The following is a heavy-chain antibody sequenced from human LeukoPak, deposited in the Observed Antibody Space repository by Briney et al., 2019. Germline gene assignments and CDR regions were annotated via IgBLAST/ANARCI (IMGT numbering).Heavy chain of an antibody. V-gene: IGHV3-23*01. CDR1: GFTFSSFS. CDR3: ARDSPVLTY. Sequence: PGGSLRLSCAASGFTFSSFSMSWVRQAPGKGLEWVSAISFSGDATYYADSVKGRFTISRDHSKTTLYLLMNSLRVEDTAIYFCARDSPVLTYWGQGTLVTVSS. J-gene: IGHJ4*02. CDR2: ISFSGDAT.